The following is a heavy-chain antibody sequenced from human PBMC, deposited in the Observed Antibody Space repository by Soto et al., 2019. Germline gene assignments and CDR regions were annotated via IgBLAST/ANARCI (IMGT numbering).Heavy chain of an antibody. CDR1: GGSFSGYY. Sequence: PSETLSLTCAVYGGSFSGYYWSWIRQPPGKGLEWIGEINHSGSTNYNPSLKSRVTISVDTSKNQFSLKLSSVTAADTAVYYCARGWIVGAIFDYWGQETLVTVSS. J-gene: IGHJ4*02. CDR2: INHSGST. CDR3: ARGWIVGAIFDY. D-gene: IGHD1-26*01. V-gene: IGHV4-34*01.